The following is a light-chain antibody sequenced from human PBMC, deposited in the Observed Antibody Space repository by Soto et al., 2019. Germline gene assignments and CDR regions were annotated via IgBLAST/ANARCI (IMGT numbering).Light chain of an antibody. V-gene: IGKV4-1*01. J-gene: IGKJ2*01. CDR3: QQYYDNPYT. CDR1: QSVFHSSKNKNS. Sequence: DIVMTQSPDSMAVSLGERATINCKSSQSVFHSSKNKNSLAWYQQKPGLPPKLLIYSTSTRESGVPDRFNGRGSWKDFTPTISSLQPEDVAVYYCQQYYDNPYTFGQGTKLEIK. CDR2: STS.